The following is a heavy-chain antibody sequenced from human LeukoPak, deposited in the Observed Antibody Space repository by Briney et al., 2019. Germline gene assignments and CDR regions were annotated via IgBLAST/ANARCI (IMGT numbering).Heavy chain of an antibody. D-gene: IGHD3-22*01. CDR2: IYYSGGT. CDR1: GGSISSSSYY. CDR3: ARLGTGYYDSSGYCDY. V-gene: IGHV4-39*01. Sequence: SETLSLTCTVSGGSISSSSYYWGWIRQPPGKGLEWSGSIYYSGGTYYNPSLKSRVTISVDPSKNQFSPKLSSVTAADTAVYYCARLGTGYYDSSGYCDYWGQGTLVTVSS. J-gene: IGHJ4*02.